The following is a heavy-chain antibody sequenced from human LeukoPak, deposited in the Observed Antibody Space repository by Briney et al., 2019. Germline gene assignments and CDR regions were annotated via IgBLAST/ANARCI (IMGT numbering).Heavy chain of an antibody. J-gene: IGHJ3*02. CDR2: IYYTGST. CDR3: ARQRGSGNWAFDI. Sequence: PSETLSLTCTVSGGSISSRGYFWGWIRQPPGKGLEWIGTIYYTGSTYYNPSLKSRVTISVDTSKNHFSLNLSSMTAADTAMYYCARQRGSGNWAFDIWGQGTIVTVSS. V-gene: IGHV4-39*01. CDR1: GGSISSRGYF. D-gene: IGHD3-10*01.